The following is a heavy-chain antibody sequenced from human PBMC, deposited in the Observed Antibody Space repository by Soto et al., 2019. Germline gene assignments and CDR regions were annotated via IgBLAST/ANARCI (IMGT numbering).Heavy chain of an antibody. CDR2: IIPFFATP. V-gene: IGHV1-69*01. J-gene: IGHJ6*02. Sequence: QVQLVQSGAEVRKPGSSVKVSCKASGGTFGTHGITWVRQAPGQGLEWMGQIIPFFATPNYAQRFQVRVTIAADEFPNTDTSSMELSGLTFDDTAVYYCARANRGLTGYQSLDLWGQGTTVIVSS. D-gene: IGHD3-9*01. CDR3: ARANRGLTGYQSLDL. CDR1: GGTFGTHG.